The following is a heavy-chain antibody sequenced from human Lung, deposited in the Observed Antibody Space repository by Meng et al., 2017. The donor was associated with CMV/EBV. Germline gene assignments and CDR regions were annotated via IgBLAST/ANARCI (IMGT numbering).Heavy chain of an antibody. D-gene: IGHD3-10*01. J-gene: IGHJ5*02. CDR1: GGSISSGGYY. V-gene: IGHV4-31*03. CDR3: ARASYGSGSPLGESWFDP. Sequence: QVQPQDSGPGLVKSSQTLSLTCTVSGGSISSGGYYWSWIRQHPGKGLEWIGYIHSSGSTYYNPSLRSRLTISVDTSKNQFSLKLSSVTAADTAVYYCARASYGSGSPLGESWFDPWGQGTLVTVSS. CDR2: IHSSGST.